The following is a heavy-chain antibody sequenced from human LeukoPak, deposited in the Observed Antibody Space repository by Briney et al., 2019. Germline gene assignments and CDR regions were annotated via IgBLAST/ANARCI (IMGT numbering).Heavy chain of an antibody. CDR3: AKTKLWFGELFAHDAFDI. D-gene: IGHD3-10*01. CDR2: ISGAGGYT. Sequence: GGSLRLSCGASGFTFSSYAMTWVRQAPGKGLEWVSAISGAGGYTYYTDSVKGRFTISRDNSKNKLYLQMNSLRAEDTAVYYCAKTKLWFGELFAHDAFDIWGQGTMVTVSS. J-gene: IGHJ3*02. V-gene: IGHV3-23*01. CDR1: GFTFSSYA.